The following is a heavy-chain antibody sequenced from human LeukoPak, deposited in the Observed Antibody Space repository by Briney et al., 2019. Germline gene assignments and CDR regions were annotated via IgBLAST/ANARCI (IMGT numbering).Heavy chain of an antibody. CDR2: IYPGDSDI. D-gene: IGHD1-26*01. Sequence: GESLKISCKGSGYTFTSYWIGWMRQRPGKGLEWMGIIYPGDSDIRYSPSFQGQVTISADKSITTAYLQWSSLKASDTAMYYCAIQWGSGGYDYWGQGTLVTVSS. J-gene: IGHJ4*02. CDR1: GYTFTSYW. CDR3: AIQWGSGGYDY. V-gene: IGHV5-51*01.